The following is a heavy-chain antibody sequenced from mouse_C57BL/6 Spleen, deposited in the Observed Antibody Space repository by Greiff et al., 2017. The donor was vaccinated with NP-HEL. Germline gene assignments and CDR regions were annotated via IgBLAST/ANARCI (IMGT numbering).Heavy chain of an antibody. J-gene: IGHJ3*01. CDR1: GYTFTSYW. V-gene: IGHV1-59*01. D-gene: IGHD2-4*01. Sequence: QVQLQQPGAELVRPGTSVKLSCKTSGYTFTSYWMHWVKQRPGQGLEWIGVIDPSDSYTNYNQKFKGKATLTVDTSSSTAYMQLSSLTSEASAVYYCARGDDYDVFAYWGQGTLVTVSA. CDR2: IDPSDSYT. CDR3: ARGDDYDVFAY.